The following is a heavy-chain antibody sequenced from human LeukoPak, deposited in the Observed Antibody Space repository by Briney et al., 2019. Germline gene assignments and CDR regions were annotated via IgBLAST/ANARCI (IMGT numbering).Heavy chain of an antibody. V-gene: IGHV4-34*01. CDR2: INHSGST. J-gene: IGHJ4*02. CDR3: ARLSLYSSSN. CDR1: GGSFSGYY. D-gene: IGHD6-13*01. Sequence: SETLSLTCAVYGGSFSGYYWSWIRQPPGKGLEWIGEINHSGSTNYNPSLKSRVTISVDTSKNQFSLKLSSVTAADTAVYCCARLSLYSSSNWGQGTLVTVSS.